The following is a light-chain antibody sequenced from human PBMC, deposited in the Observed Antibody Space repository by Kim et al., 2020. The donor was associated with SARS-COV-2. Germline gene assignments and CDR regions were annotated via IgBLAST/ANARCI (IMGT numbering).Light chain of an antibody. J-gene: IGLJ2*01. CDR2: DVS. Sequence: QSALTQPSSVSGSPGQSVTISCTGTSSDVGNYVSWYQQHPGKAPKLLIYDVSERPSGVPDRFSGSKSDNTASLTISGLQAEDEADYYCCSFAGSYTFEVFGGGTQLTVL. CDR3: CSFAGSYTFEV. V-gene: IGLV2-11*01. CDR1: SSDVGNY.